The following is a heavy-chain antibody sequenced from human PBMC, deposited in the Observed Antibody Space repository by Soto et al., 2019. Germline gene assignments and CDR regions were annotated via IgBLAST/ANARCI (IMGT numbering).Heavy chain of an antibody. V-gene: IGHV4-34*01. J-gene: IGHJ4*02. CDR3: ARGARVSLWFGELLSHHHFDY. D-gene: IGHD3-10*01. Sequence: PSETLSLTCAVYGGSFSGYYWSWIRQPPGKGLEWIGEINHSGSTNYNPSLKSRVTISVDTSKNQFSLKLSSVTAADTAVYYCARGARVSLWFGELLSHHHFDYWGQGTLVPVYS. CDR2: INHSGST. CDR1: GGSFSGYY.